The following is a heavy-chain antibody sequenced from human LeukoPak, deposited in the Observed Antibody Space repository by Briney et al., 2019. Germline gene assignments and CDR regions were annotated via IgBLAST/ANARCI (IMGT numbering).Heavy chain of an antibody. V-gene: IGHV3-48*01. CDR2: ISSSSSTI. CDR3: VRDRGYCSGGTCYALWDY. Sequence: GGSLRLSCAASGFTFSSYSMNWVRQAPGKGLEWVSYISSSSSTIYYADSVKGRFTISRDNAKNSLYLQMNSLRAEDTAVYYCVRDRGYCSGGTCYALWDYWGQGTLVTVSS. D-gene: IGHD2-15*01. CDR1: GFTFSSYS. J-gene: IGHJ4*02.